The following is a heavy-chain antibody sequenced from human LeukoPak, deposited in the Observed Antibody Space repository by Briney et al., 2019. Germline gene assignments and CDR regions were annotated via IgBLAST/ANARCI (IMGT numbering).Heavy chain of an antibody. Sequence: PGGSLRLSCAASGFTFSAYWMSWVRQAPGRGLEWVANIKQHGSEKYYVDSVQGRFTISRDDAKNSLYLQMNSLRAEDTAVYYCARYATTWDLDSWGQGTLVTVSS. V-gene: IGHV3-7*01. J-gene: IGHJ4*02. CDR1: GFTFSAYW. CDR2: IKQHGSEK. D-gene: IGHD2-2*01. CDR3: ARYATTWDLDS.